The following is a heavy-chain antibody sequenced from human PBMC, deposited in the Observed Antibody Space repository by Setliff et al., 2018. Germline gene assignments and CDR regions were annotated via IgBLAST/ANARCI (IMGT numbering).Heavy chain of an antibody. V-gene: IGHV4-61*02. J-gene: IGHJ3*02. CDR1: GGSISSGSYY. Sequence: SETLSLTCTVSGGSISSGSYYWSWIRQPAGKGLEWIGRIYTSGSTNYNPSLKSRGTISVDTTKNQFSLKLSSVTAADTAVYYCARDPLTTNRRRAFDIWGQGTMVTVS. CDR3: ARDPLTTNRRRAFDI. D-gene: IGHD4-17*01. CDR2: IYTSGST.